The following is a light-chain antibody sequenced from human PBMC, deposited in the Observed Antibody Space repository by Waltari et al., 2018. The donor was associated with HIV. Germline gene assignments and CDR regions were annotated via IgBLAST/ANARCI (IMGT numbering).Light chain of an antibody. J-gene: IGKJ1*01. Sequence: DIILTQSPDFLSVSVGDNVTLSCRASQSLGIGIFGTKFSSSSNLSWYHQRPRQAPTLLIYGGSSRATGISDRFSGTESGPDFTLAISGLEFADFGTYFCLQYGASPRTFGHGT. CDR2: GGS. CDR1: QSLGIGIFGTKFSSSSN. V-gene: IGKV3-20*01. CDR3: LQYGASPRT.